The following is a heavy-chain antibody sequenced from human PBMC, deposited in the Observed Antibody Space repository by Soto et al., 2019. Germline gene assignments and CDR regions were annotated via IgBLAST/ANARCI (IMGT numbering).Heavy chain of an antibody. V-gene: IGHV3-48*01. CDR1: GFTVSSYS. D-gene: IGHD2-15*01. J-gene: IGHJ4*02. Sequence: EVQLVESGGGLVQPGGSLRLSCAAAGFTVSSYSMNLVRQAPGQGLEWVSYISSSSSTIYYADSVKGRFTISRDNAKNSLYLQMNSLRAEDTAVYYCAREMAALNYFYYWGQGTLVTVSS. CDR3: AREMAALNYFYY. CDR2: ISSSSSTI.